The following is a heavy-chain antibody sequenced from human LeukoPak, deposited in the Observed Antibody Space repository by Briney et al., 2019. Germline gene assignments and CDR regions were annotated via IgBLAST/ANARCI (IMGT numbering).Heavy chain of an antibody. V-gene: IGHV3-21*01. CDR1: GFTFSSYS. CDR2: ISSSSSYI. D-gene: IGHD3-22*01. J-gene: IGHJ6*03. CDR3: ARARRGSSGNPYYYMDV. Sequence: PGGSLRLSCAASGFTFSSYSMNWVRQAPGKGLEWASSISSSSSYIYYADSVKGRFTISRDNAKNSLYLQMNSLRAEDTAVYYCARARRGSSGNPYYYMDVWGKGTTVTVSS.